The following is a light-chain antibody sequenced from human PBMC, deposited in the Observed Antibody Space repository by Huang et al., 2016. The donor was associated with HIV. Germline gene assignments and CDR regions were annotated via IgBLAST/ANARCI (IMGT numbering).Light chain of an antibody. Sequence: EMLMTQSPVTLSVPPGERATLSCRASQSISSNLAWYQQNPGQAPQLLIYGASTRAPGIPARFSGSGSGTEFTLTISSLQSEDFAVYFCQQYDNWPWTFGQGTKVEIK. V-gene: IGKV3-15*01. CDR3: QQYDNWPWT. CDR1: QSISSN. J-gene: IGKJ1*01. CDR2: GAS.